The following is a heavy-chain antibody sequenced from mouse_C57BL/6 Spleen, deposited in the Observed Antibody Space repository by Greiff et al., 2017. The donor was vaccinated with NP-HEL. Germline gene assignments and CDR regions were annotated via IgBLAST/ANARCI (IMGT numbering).Heavy chain of an antibody. CDR3: ARQEGPTGGFDY. V-gene: IGHV5-6*02. J-gene: IGHJ2*01. CDR2: ISSGGSYT. D-gene: IGHD4-1*01. CDR1: GFTFSSYG. Sequence: DVMLVESGGDLVKPGGSLKLSCAASGFTFSSYGMSWVRQTPDKRLEWVATISSGGSYTYYPDSVKGRFTISRDNAKNTLYLQMSSLKSEDTAMYYCARQEGPTGGFDYWGQGTTLTVSS.